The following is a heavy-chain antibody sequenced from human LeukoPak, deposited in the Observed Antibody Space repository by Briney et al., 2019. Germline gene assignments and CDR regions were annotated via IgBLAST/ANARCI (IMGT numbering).Heavy chain of an antibody. CDR3: ARRVWGAARN. CDR1: GGSFSGYY. D-gene: IGHD3-16*01. Sequence: PSETLSLTCAVYGGSFSGYYWSWIRQPPGKGLEWIGEINHSGSTNYNPSLKSRVTISVDTSKNQFSLKLSSVTAADTAVYYCARRVWGAARNWDQGTLVTVSS. J-gene: IGHJ4*02. V-gene: IGHV4-34*01. CDR2: INHSGST.